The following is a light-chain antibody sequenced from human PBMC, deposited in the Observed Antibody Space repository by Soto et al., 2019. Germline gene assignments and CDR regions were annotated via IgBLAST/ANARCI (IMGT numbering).Light chain of an antibody. J-gene: IGLJ1*01. CDR1: SSDVGDYNY. Sequence: QSALTQPASVSGSPGQSITTSCTGTSSDVGDYNYVSWYQHHPGKAPKLIIYEVSNRPSGVSDRFSGSKSGNTASLTISGLQAADEADYYCSSYARSSTEVFGTGTKLTVL. CDR2: EVS. CDR3: SSYARSSTEV. V-gene: IGLV2-14*01.